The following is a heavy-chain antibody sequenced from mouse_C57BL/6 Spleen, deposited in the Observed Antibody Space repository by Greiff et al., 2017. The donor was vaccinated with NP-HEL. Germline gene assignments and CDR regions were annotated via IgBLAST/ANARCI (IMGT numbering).Heavy chain of an antibody. Sequence: DVKLQESGAELVRPGASVKLSRTASGFNIKDDYMHWVKQRPEQGLEWIGWIDPENGDTEYASKFQGKATITADTSSNTAYLQLSSLTSEDTAVYYCTTAPYGNWFAYWGQGTLVTVSA. CDR2: IDPENGDT. CDR1: GFNIKDDY. V-gene: IGHV14-4*01. D-gene: IGHD2-1*01. J-gene: IGHJ3*01. CDR3: TTAPYGNWFAY.